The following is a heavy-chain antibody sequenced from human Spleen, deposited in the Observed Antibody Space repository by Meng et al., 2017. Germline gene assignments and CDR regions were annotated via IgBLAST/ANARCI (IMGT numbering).Heavy chain of an antibody. Sequence: EVQLVESGGGLVKPGESRRLACEASGFTFSSYSMNWVRQAPGKGLEWVSSISSSSFYADSVKGRFTISRDNAKNSLYLQMNSLRAEDTAIYYCARGRVVVAAAPSDYWGQGTLVTVSS. CDR3: ARGRVVVAAAPSDY. CDR1: GFTFSSYS. V-gene: IGHV3-21*01. D-gene: IGHD2-15*01. J-gene: IGHJ4*02. CDR2: ISSSS.